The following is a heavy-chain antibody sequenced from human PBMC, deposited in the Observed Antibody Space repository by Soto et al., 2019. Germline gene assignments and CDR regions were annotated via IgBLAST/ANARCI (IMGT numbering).Heavy chain of an antibody. V-gene: IGHV1-69*01. Sequence: QVQLVQSGAEVQKPGSSVKVSCKASGGTFSSYAISWVRQAPGQGLEWMGGIIPIFGTANYAQKFQGRVTITADESTSTADMELSSLRSEDTAVYYCARALSLYSGSYEYYYGMDVWGQGTTVTGSS. CDR1: GGTFSSYA. CDR3: ARALSLYSGSYEYYYGMDV. J-gene: IGHJ6*02. CDR2: IIPIFGTA. D-gene: IGHD1-26*01.